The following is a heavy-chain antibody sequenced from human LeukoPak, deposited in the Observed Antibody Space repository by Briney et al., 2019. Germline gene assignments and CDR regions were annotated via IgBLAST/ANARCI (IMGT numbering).Heavy chain of an antibody. D-gene: IGHD1-26*01. Sequence: GGSLRLSCAASGFNFRMYAMSWVRLAPGKGLEWVSGIVGDGSSTYYADSVKGRFTISKDYSKNTLYLQMNSLSAEDTAMYYCAKDSIYGEGKWDIDYWGQGTLVTVSS. V-gene: IGHV3-23*01. CDR2: IVGDGSST. CDR3: AKDSIYGEGKWDIDY. CDR1: GFNFRMYA. J-gene: IGHJ4*02.